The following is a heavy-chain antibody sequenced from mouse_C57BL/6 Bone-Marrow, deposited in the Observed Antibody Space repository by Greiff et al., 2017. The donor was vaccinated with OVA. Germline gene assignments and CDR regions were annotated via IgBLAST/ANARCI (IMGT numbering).Heavy chain of an antibody. Sequence: QVQLQQPGPELVKPGASVKLSCKASGYTFTSYWMHWVKQRPGQGLEWIGNINPSNGGTNYNEKFKSKATLTVDKSSSTAYMQLSSLTSEDSAVYYCARNPYYYGSRGGYFDYWGQGTTLTVSS. D-gene: IGHD1-1*01. CDR3: ARNPYYYGSRGGYFDY. CDR2: INPSNGGT. J-gene: IGHJ2*01. V-gene: IGHV1-53*01. CDR1: GYTFTSYW.